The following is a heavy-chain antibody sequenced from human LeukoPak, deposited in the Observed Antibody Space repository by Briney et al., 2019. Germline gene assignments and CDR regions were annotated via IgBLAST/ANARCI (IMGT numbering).Heavy chain of an antibody. CDR2: ISAYNGNT. D-gene: IGHD4-17*01. V-gene: IGHV1-18*01. Sequence: GASVKVSCKASGYTFTSYGISWVRQAPGQGREWMGWISAYNGNTNYAQKLQGRVTMTTDTSTSTAYMELRSLRSDDTAVYYCARTPPVYGDYSPVDYWGQGTLVTVSS. CDR1: GYTFTSYG. CDR3: ARTPPVYGDYSPVDY. J-gene: IGHJ4*02.